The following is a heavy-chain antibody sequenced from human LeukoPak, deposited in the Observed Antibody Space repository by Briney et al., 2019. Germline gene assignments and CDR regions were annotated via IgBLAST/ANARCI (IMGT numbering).Heavy chain of an antibody. CDR2: INHSGST. Sequence: SETLSLTGAVYGGSFSGYYWSWIRQPPGKGLEWIGEINHSGSTNYNPSLKSRVTISVDTSKNQFPLNLSSVTAADTAVYYCARGRLRAFDIWGQGTMVTVSS. V-gene: IGHV4-34*01. J-gene: IGHJ3*02. CDR1: GGSFSGYY. CDR3: ARGRLRAFDI. D-gene: IGHD6-25*01.